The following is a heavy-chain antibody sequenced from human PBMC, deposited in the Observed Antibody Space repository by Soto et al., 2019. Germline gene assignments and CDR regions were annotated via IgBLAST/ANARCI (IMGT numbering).Heavy chain of an antibody. CDR3: ARGKAAGLDY. Sequence: PSETLSLTCAVSGGSISSGGYSWSWIRQPPGKGLEWIGYMYHSGSTYYNPSLKSRVTISVDKSKNQFSLKLSSVTAADTAVYYCARGKAAGLDYWGQGTLVTVSS. V-gene: IGHV4-30-2*01. CDR1: GGSISSGGYS. D-gene: IGHD6-13*01. J-gene: IGHJ4*02. CDR2: MYHSGST.